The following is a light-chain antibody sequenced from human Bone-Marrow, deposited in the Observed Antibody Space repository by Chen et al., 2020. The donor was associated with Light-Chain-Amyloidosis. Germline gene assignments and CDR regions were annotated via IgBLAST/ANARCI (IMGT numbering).Light chain of an antibody. CDR1: QSLLHSNGYNY. Sequence: DIVMTQSPLSLPVTPGEPASISCRSSQSLLHSNGYNYLDWYLQKPGQSPQLLIYLGSNRASGVPDRVGGRGSGTEFTLKISGVEAEEVGGYYCREALHPPLTFGRGTKVEIK. CDR2: LGS. J-gene: IGKJ4*01. CDR3: REALHPPLT. V-gene: IGKV2-28*01.